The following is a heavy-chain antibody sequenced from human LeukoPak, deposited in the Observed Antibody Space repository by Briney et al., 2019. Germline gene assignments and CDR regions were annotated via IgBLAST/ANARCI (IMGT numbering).Heavy chain of an antibody. D-gene: IGHD2-21*02. CDR2: IYTSGST. CDR3: ARDFSNAYCGGDCYFNWFDP. V-gene: IGHV4-4*07. CDR1: GGSISSYY. Sequence: PSETLFLTCTVSGGSISSYYWSWIRQPAGKGLEWIGRIYTSGSTNYNPSLKSRVTMSVDTSKNQFSLKLSSVTAADTAVYYCARDFSNAYCGGDCYFNWFDPWGQGTLVTVSS. J-gene: IGHJ5*02.